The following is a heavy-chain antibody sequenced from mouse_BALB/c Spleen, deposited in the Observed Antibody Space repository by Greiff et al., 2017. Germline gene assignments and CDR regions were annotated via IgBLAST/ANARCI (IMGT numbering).Heavy chain of an antibody. CDR3: ARPWYDDDYYYAMDY. Sequence: QVQLKQSGAALVRPGSSVTISCKASGSAFSSYWMNWVKQRPGQGLEWIGQIYPGDGDTNYNGKFKGKATLTADKSSSTAYMQLSSLTSEDSAVYFCARPWYDDDYYYAMDYWGQGTSVTVS. CDR1: GSAFSSYW. D-gene: IGHD2-4*01. V-gene: IGHV1-80*01. CDR2: IYPGDGDT. J-gene: IGHJ4*01.